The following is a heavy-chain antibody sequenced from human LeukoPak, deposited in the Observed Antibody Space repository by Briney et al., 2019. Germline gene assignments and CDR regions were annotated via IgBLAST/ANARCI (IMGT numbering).Heavy chain of an antibody. CDR3: ARGRSLYGEPYYYYGMDV. CDR2: IYYSGST. CDR1: GGSISSYY. Sequence: SETLSLTCTVSGGSISSYYWSWIRQPPGEGLEWVGYIYYSGSTNYNPSLKSRVTISVDTSKNQFSLKLSSVTAADTAVYYCARGRSLYGEPYYYYGMDVWGQGTTVTVSS. V-gene: IGHV4-59*08. J-gene: IGHJ6*02. D-gene: IGHD4-17*01.